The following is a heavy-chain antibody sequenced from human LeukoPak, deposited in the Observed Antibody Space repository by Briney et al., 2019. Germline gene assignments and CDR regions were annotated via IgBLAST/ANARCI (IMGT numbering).Heavy chain of an antibody. CDR2: IFYSGTT. V-gene: IGHV4-59*01. D-gene: IGHD2-21*02. CDR3: AREAYCGGDCYSGFDY. J-gene: IGHJ4*02. Sequence: SETLSLTCTVSGGSISSYYWSWIRQPPGKGLEWIGFIFYSGTTNYNPSLKSRVTISVDTSKNQFSLKLSSVTAADTAVYYCAREAYCGGDCYSGFDYWGQGALVTVSS. CDR1: GGSISSYY.